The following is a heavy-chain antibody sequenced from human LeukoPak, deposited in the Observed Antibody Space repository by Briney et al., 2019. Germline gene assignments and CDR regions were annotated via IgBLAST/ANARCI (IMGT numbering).Heavy chain of an antibody. V-gene: IGHV4-61*02. J-gene: IGHJ4*02. D-gene: IGHD3-22*01. CDR1: GGSISSGTYY. CDR2: IYTTGGT. CDR3: ARVTTGGYYNC. Sequence: PSETLSLTCTVSGGSISSGTYYWTWIRQPAGKGLEWIGRIYTTGGTNYNPSLKSRVTMSTDTSKNQISLKLSSVTAADTAVYYCARVTTGGYYNCWGQGTLVTVSS.